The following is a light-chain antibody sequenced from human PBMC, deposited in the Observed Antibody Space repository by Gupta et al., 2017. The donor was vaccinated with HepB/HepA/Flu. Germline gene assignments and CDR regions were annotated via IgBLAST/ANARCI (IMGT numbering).Light chain of an antibody. J-gene: IGLJ3*02. CDR2: DVS. CDR1: SSDGGGYNF. CDR3: SSYASSSTWV. V-gene: IGLV2-14*03. Sequence: SALTHPASVSGSPGQSITISCTGTSSDGGGYNFVSWYQQHPGKAPKFMIYDVSTRPSGVSNRFSGSKSGNTASLTISGLQAEDEADYYCSSYASSSTWVFGGGTKLTVL.